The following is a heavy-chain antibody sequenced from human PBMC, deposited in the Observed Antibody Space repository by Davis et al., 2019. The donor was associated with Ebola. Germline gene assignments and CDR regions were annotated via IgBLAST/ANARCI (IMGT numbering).Heavy chain of an antibody. Sequence: SVKVSCKASGGTFSSYAISWVRQAPGQGLEWMGGIIPMFRSPNYAQKFQDRVTITADDSTKTVYMELKSLRSDDTAVYYCARRRDSVSYTDAFDIWGQGTTVTVSS. D-gene: IGHD5/OR15-5a*01. J-gene: IGHJ3*02. CDR1: GGTFSSYA. CDR3: ARRRDSVSYTDAFDI. CDR2: IIPMFRSP. V-gene: IGHV1-69*13.